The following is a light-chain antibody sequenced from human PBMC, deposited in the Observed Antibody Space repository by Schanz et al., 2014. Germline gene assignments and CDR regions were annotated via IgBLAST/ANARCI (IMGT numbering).Light chain of an antibody. J-gene: IGLJ3*02. CDR1: SAHINYA. CDR2: VNSDGSH. CDR3: QASGTGPV. Sequence: QLVLTQSPSASASLGASVKLTCTLSSAHINYAIAWHQQHPEKGPRFLLRVNSDGSHSKGGGIPDRFSGSRSGAEHYLTICSRRSGDVADYYCQASGTGPVFGRGTKLTVL. V-gene: IGLV4-69*01.